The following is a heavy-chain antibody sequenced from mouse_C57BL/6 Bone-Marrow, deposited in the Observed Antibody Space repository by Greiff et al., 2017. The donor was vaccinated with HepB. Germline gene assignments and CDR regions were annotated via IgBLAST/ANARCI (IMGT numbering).Heavy chain of an antibody. CDR1: GYTFTSYW. CDR3: ARGDYLFAY. Sequence: VQLQQSGAELAKPGASVKLSCKASGYTFTSYWMHWVKQRPGQGLEWIGYINPSSGYTKYNQKFKDKATLTADKSSRTAYMQLSRLTYEDSAVYYYARGDYLFAYWGQGTLVTVSA. D-gene: IGHD2-4*01. CDR2: INPSSGYT. J-gene: IGHJ3*01. V-gene: IGHV1-7*01.